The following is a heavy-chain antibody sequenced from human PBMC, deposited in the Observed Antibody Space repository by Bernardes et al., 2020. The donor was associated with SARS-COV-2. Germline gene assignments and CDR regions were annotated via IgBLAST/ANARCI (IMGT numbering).Heavy chain of an antibody. Sequence: GGSLILSCAASGITFRLSEMNWVRQAPGKGLEWVSYISSSGSTRYYADSVQGRFTISRDNAKNSLYLQMSSLRAEDTAVYYCARDHCTSTSCHYFDYWGQGTLVTVSS. CDR2: ISSSGSTR. J-gene: IGHJ4*02. V-gene: IGHV3-48*03. CDR1: GITFRLSE. CDR3: ARDHCTSTSCHYFDY. D-gene: IGHD2-2*01.